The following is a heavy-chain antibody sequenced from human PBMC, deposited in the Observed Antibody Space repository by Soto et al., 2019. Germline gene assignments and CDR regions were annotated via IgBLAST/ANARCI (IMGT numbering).Heavy chain of an antibody. CDR1: GGSIISSNW. J-gene: IGHJ4*02. CDR3: ARRDWSGSTSHFYFDY. V-gene: IGHV4-4*02. Sequence: PSETLSLTCAVSGGSIISSNWWNWVRQPPGKGLEWIGEIYHSGSTYYKPSLKSRVAMSVDTSKNQFSPQLTSATAADTAVYYCARRDWSGSTSHFYFDYWGQGVLVTVSS. CDR2: IYHSGST. D-gene: IGHD3-9*01.